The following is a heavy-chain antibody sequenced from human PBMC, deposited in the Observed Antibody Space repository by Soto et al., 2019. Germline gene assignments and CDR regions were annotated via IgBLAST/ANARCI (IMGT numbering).Heavy chain of an antibody. CDR3: ARGRTAMVLYSFDY. J-gene: IGHJ4*02. Sequence: ASVKVSCKASGYTFTGYYMHWVRQAPGQGLEWMGWINPNSGGTNYAQKYQGWVTMTRDTSISTAYMELSRLRSDDTAVYYCARGRTAMVLYSFDYWGQGTLVTVSS. V-gene: IGHV1-2*04. CDR1: GYTFTGYY. CDR2: INPNSGGT. D-gene: IGHD5-18*01.